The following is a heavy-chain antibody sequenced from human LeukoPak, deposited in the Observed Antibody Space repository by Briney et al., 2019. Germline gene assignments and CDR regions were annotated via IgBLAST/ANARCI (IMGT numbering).Heavy chain of an antibody. CDR1: GFTFSRYC. CDR2: IKGDGSEI. D-gene: IGHD1-14*01. Sequence: ESLRLSCAASGFTFSRYCMSWIRQAPGKGLEWMAHIKGDGSEIYYVHPVKGRFTISRDNSKNTMSVKMDVLRAEDTAVYYCTRYNNDHFDYWGQGTLVAVSS. J-gene: IGHJ4*02. CDR3: TRYNNDHFDY. V-gene: IGHV3-7*01.